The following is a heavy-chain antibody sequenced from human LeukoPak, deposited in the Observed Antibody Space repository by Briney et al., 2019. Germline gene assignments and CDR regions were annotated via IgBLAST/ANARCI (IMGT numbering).Heavy chain of an antibody. V-gene: IGHV1-69*05. CDR2: IIPIFGTA. D-gene: IGHD6-13*01. CDR3: ARDSGEGSSSWHNY. CDR1: GGTFSSYA. Sequence: ASVKVSCKVSGGTFSSYAISWVRQAPGQGLEWMGRIIPIFGTANYAQKFQGRVTITTDESTSTAYMELSSLRSEDTAVYYCARDSGEGSSSWHNYWGQGTLVTVSS. J-gene: IGHJ4*02.